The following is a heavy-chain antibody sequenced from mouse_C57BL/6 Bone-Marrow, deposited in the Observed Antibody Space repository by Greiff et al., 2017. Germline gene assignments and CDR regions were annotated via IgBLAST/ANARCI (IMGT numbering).Heavy chain of an antibody. CDR1: GYTFTGYW. Sequence: QVQLQQSGAELMKPGASVKLSCKATGYTFTGYWIEWVKQRPGHGLEWIGEILPGSGSTNYNEKFKGKATFTADTSSNTAYSQISSLTTEDSAIYYCAKIYDGYFPSYWYFDVWGTGTTVTVSS. J-gene: IGHJ1*03. CDR2: ILPGSGST. V-gene: IGHV1-9*01. D-gene: IGHD2-3*01. CDR3: AKIYDGYFPSYWYFDV.